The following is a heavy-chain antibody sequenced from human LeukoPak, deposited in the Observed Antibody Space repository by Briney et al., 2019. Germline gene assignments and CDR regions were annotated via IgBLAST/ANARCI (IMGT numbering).Heavy chain of an antibody. CDR3: ARRDGYCSSTSCYADYYYGMDV. Sequence: HGESLKISCKGSGYSFTSYWIGWVRPIPGKGLEWMGIIYPGDSDTTYSPSFQGQVTISADKSISTAYLQWSSLKASDTAMYYCARRDGYCSSTSCYADYYYGMDVWGQGTTVTVSS. V-gene: IGHV5-51*01. CDR2: IYPGDSDT. CDR1: GYSFTSYW. D-gene: IGHD2-2*01. J-gene: IGHJ6*02.